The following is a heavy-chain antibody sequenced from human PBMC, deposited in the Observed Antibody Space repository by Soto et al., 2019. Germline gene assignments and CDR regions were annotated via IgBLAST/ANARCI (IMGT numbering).Heavy chain of an antibody. V-gene: IGHV1-24*01. CDR2: FDPEDGET. CDR3: XXXXXXXXXXGPYYYGMDV. CDR1: GYTLTELS. Sequence: QVQLVQSGAEVKKPGASVKVSCKVSGYTLTELSMHWVRQAPGKGLEWMGGFDPEDGETIYAQKFQGRVTMTEDTSTDTAYMELXXXXXEXXXXXXXXXXXXXXXXXGPYYYGMDVWGQGTTVTVSS. J-gene: IGHJ6*02.